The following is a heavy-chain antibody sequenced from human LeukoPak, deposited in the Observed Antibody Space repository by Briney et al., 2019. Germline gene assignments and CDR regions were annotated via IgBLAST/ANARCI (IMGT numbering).Heavy chain of an antibody. Sequence: GGSLRLSCAASGFTFSSNALSWVRQAPGKGLEWVSAITGSGGSTYYADSVKGRFTISRDNSKNTLYLQMNSLRAEDTAVYYCAKDGVLRFLEWSGGYFDYWGQGTLVTVSS. CDR2: ITGSGGST. V-gene: IGHV3-23*01. CDR3: AKDGVLRFLEWSGGYFDY. D-gene: IGHD3-3*01. CDR1: GFTFSSNA. J-gene: IGHJ4*02.